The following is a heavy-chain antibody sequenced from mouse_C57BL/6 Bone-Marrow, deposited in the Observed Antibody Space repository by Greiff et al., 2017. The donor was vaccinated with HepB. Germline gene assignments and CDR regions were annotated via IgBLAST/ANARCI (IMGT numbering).Heavy chain of an antibody. V-gene: IGHV1-69*01. J-gene: IGHJ3*01. CDR2: IDPSDSYT. CDR1: GYTFTSYW. Sequence: VQLQQPGAELVMPGASVKLSCKASGYTFTSYWMHWVKQRPGQGLEWIGEIDPSDSYTNYNQKFKGKSTLTVDKSSSTAYRQLSSLTSEDSAVYYCARFGDLGEFAYWGQGTLVTVSA. D-gene: IGHD2-13*01. CDR3: ARFGDLGEFAY.